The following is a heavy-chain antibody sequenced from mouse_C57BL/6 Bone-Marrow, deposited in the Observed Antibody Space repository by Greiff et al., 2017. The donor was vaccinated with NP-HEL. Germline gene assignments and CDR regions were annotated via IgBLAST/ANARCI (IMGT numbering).Heavy chain of an antibody. CDR1: GYTFTDYN. Sequence: EVQLQQSGPELVKPGASVKMSCKASGYTFTDYNMHWVKQSHGKSLEWIGYINPNNGGTSYNQKFKGKATLTVNKSSSTAYMERRSLTSEDSAVYYCARALTTVVGREGAYWGQGTLVTVSA. D-gene: IGHD1-1*01. V-gene: IGHV1-22*01. CDR2: INPNNGGT. CDR3: ARALTTVVGREGAY. J-gene: IGHJ3*01.